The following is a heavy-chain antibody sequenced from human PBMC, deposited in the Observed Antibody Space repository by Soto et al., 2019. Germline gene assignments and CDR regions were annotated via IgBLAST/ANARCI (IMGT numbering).Heavy chain of an antibody. CDR2: IIPIFGTA. V-gene: IGHV1-69*12. CDR3: ARWIIKGIVLVPHSDGMDV. D-gene: IGHD2-2*01. J-gene: IGHJ6*02. CDR1: GGTFSSYA. Sequence: QVQLVQSGAEVKKPGSSVKVSCKASGGTFSSYAISWVRQAPGQGLEWVGGIIPIFGTANYAQKFQGRVTITADEPTSTAYMELSSLRSEDTAVYYCARWIIKGIVLVPHSDGMDVWGQGTTVTVSS.